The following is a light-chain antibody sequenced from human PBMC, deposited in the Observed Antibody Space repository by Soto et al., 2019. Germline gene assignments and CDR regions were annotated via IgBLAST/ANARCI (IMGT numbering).Light chain of an antibody. Sequence: QSFLTQPPSASGTPGQRVTISCSGRRSNVGTNLVNWYQQLPGTAPKLLIYAHIQRPSGVPDRFSGSTSGTSASLAISGLQSEDEADYYCAVWDDGLNGYVFGTGTKVTVL. J-gene: IGLJ1*01. CDR3: AVWDDGLNGYV. CDR1: RSNVGTNL. V-gene: IGLV1-44*01. CDR2: AHI.